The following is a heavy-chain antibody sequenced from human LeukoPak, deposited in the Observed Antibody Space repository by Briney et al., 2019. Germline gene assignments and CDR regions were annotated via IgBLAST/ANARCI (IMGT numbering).Heavy chain of an antibody. V-gene: IGHV1-18*01. D-gene: IGHD2-15*01. J-gene: IGHJ4*02. CDR1: GYTFTSYG. Sequence: ASVKVSCKASGYTFTSYGISWVRQAPGQGLEWMGWISAYNGNTNYAQKLQGRVTMTTDTSTSTAYMELRSLRSDDTAVYYCERVRWDCSGGSCYRMEAHFDYWGQGTLVTVSS. CDR2: ISAYNGNT. CDR3: ERVRWDCSGGSCYRMEAHFDY.